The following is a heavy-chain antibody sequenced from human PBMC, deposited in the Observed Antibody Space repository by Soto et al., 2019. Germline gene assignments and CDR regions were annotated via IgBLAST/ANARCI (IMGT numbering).Heavy chain of an antibody. V-gene: IGHV3-33*01. CDR2: IWLDGSER. CDR3: ARDASGTTSFLAS. J-gene: IGHJ5*01. D-gene: IGHD1-1*01. CDR1: GFMFGTSG. Sequence: GGSLRLSCEAAGFMFGTSGMHWVRQAPGKGLEWVSGIWLDGSERYYSDSVKGRFTISRDNSKNTLFLQMNSLRVEDTAVYFCARDASGTTSFLASWGQGTLVTVSS.